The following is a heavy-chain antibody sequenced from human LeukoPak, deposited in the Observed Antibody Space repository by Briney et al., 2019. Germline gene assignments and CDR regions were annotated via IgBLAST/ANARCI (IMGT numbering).Heavy chain of an antibody. V-gene: IGHV3-33*01. Sequence: GGSLRLPCAASGFTFSSYGMHWVRQAPGKGLEWVAVIWYDGSNKYYADSVKGRFTISRDNSKNTLYLQMNSLRAEDTAVYYCARDRRYYGSGSYSYYFDYWGQGTLVTVSS. CDR3: ARDRRYYGSGSYSYYFDY. D-gene: IGHD3-10*01. CDR1: GFTFSSYG. J-gene: IGHJ4*02. CDR2: IWYDGSNK.